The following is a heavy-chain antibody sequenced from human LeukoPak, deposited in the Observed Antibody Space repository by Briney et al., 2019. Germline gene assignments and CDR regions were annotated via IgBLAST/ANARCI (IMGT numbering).Heavy chain of an antibody. CDR2: IYYSGST. Sequence: SETLSLTCTVPGASISSGGYYWSWIRQHPGKGLEWIGYIYYSGSTYYNPSLKSRVTISVDTSKNQFSLKLSSVTAADTAVYYCARSYCSSTSCSPYYYYYMDVWGKGTTVTVSS. J-gene: IGHJ6*03. CDR1: GASISSGGYY. CDR3: ARSYCSSTSCSPYYYYYMDV. V-gene: IGHV4-31*03. D-gene: IGHD2-2*01.